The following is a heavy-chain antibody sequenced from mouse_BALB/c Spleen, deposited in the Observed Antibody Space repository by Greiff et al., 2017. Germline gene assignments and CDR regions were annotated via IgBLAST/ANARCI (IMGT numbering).Heavy chain of an antibody. V-gene: IGHV5-6-3*01. J-gene: IGHJ4*01. CDR2: INSNGGST. CDR1: GFTFSSYG. Sequence: EVKLVESGGGLVQPGGSLKLSCAASGFTFSSYGMSWVRQTPDKRLELVATINSNGGSTYYPDSVKGRFTISRDNAKNTLYLQMSSLKSEDTAMYYCAREGWDGNGDYWGQGTSVTVSS. CDR3: AREGWDGNGDY. D-gene: IGHD4-1*01.